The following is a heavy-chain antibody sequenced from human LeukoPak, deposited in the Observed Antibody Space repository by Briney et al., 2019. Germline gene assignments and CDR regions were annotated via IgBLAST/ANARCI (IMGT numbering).Heavy chain of an antibody. CDR3: ARGSPFDWLLTLDY. CDR1: GFTFSSYW. CDR2: INSDGSST. Sequence: GGSLRLSCVASGFTFSSYWMHWVRQAPGKGLVWVSRINSDGSSTSYADSVKGRFTISRDNAKNTLYLQMNSLRAEDTAVYYCARGSPFDWLLTLDYWGQGTLVTVSS. V-gene: IGHV3-74*01. D-gene: IGHD3-9*01. J-gene: IGHJ4*02.